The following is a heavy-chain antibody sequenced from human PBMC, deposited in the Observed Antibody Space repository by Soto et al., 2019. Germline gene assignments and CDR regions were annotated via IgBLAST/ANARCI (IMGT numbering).Heavy chain of an antibody. Sequence: ASVKVSCKASGYTFSSYYMNWVRQAPGQGLEWLGIINPSGGYTTYAQRLMGRVTMASDTATSTVHIALGSLRSEDTAVYYCPRGGGIVAVTAPYDHWGQGTLVTVSS. CDR1: GYTFSSYY. CDR2: INPSGGYT. CDR3: PRGGGIVAVTAPYDH. V-gene: IGHV1-46*03. D-gene: IGHD2-21*02. J-gene: IGHJ4*02.